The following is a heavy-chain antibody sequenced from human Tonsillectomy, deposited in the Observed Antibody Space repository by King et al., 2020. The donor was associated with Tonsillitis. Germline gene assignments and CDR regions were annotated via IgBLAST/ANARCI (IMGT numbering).Heavy chain of an antibody. CDR1: GFTFSSYW. V-gene: IGHV3-74*01. CDR3: ARDPYYDFWSGYYTYYYYYGMDV. CDR2: INSDGSST. Sequence: EVQLVESGGGLVQPGGSLRLSCAASGFTFSSYWMHWVRQAPGKGLVWVSRINSDGSSTSYADPVKGRFTISRDNAKNTLYLQMNSLRAEDTAVYYCARDPYYDFWSGYYTYYYYYGMDVWGQGTTVTVSS. D-gene: IGHD3-3*01. J-gene: IGHJ6*02.